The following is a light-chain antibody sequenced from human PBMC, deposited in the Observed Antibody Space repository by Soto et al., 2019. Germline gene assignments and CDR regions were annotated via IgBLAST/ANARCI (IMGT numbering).Light chain of an antibody. CDR1: QSVSSY. Sequence: EIVLTQSPATLSLSPGERATLSCRASQSVSSYLAWYQQKPGQAPRLLIYDASNRATGIPDRFSGSGSGTDFTLTISRLGPEDFAVYYCQQYGSSGTFGQGTRLEIK. V-gene: IGKV3-20*01. CDR3: QQYGSSGT. CDR2: DAS. J-gene: IGKJ5*01.